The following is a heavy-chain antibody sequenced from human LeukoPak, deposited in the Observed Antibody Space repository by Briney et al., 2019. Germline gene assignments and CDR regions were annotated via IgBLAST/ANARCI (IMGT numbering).Heavy chain of an antibody. J-gene: IGHJ4*02. V-gene: IGHV1-69*04. CDR2: IIPILGVA. CDR3: ARVSRCSSTSCYMWDY. Sequence: AASVKVSCKASGGTFSSYAISWVRQAPGQWLEWMGRIIPILGVANYAQKFQGRVTITADKSTSTAYMELSSLRSEDTAVFYCARVSRCSSTSCYMWDYWGQGTLVTVSS. CDR1: GGTFSSYA. D-gene: IGHD2-2*02.